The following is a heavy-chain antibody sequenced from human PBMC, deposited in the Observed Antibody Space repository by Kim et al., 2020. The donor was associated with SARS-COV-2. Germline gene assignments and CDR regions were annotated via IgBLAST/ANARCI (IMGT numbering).Heavy chain of an antibody. CDR3: ARSMIVVPLDY. V-gene: IGHV4-34*01. Sequence: SETLSLTCAVYGGSYSGYYWSWIRQPPGKGLEWIGEINHSGSTNYNPSLKSRVTISVDTSKNQFSLKLSSVTAADTAVYYCARSMIVVPLDYWGQGTLVTVSS. D-gene: IGHD3-22*01. J-gene: IGHJ4*02. CDR1: GGSYSGYY. CDR2: INHSGST.